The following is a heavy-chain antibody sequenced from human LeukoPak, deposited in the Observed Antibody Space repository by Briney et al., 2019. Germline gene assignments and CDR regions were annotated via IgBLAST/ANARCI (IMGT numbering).Heavy chain of an antibody. CDR3: ARGIDPSLDPQYYYDSSGYYFYWFDP. Sequence: SETLSLACTVSGYSLSSGYSWGWIRQPPGKGLEWIGSINHSGSTYYTPSLKSRVTISVDTSKNPFSLKLSSVTAADTAVYFCARGIDPSLDPQYYYDSSGYYFYWFDPWGQGTLVTVSS. J-gene: IGHJ5*02. D-gene: IGHD3-22*01. CDR1: GYSLSSGYS. CDR2: INHSGST. V-gene: IGHV4-38-2*02.